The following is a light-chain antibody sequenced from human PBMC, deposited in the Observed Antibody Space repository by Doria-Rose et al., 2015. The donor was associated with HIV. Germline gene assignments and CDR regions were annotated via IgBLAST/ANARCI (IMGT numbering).Light chain of an antibody. CDR1: QGISRY. CDR3: QQFDSFPRT. J-gene: IGKJ1*01. Sequence: TQSPSFLSASVGVRVTITCRASQGISRYLAWYQQKPGKAPTLLIFGASTLQSEVPSRFSGSGSGTEFTLTISSLQPEDVATYCGQQFDSFPRTFGQGTKVELK. CDR2: GAS. V-gene: IGKV1-9*01.